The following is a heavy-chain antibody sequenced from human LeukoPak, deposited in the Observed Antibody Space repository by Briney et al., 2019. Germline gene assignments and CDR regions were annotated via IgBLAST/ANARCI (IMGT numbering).Heavy chain of an antibody. J-gene: IGHJ4*02. D-gene: IGHD3-10*01. CDR3: AKEPASGSCFDY. V-gene: IGHV3-66*01. CDR1: GFTVSTNY. CDR2: IYSGGST. Sequence: GGSLRLSCAASGFTVSTNYMSWVRQAPGKGLEWVSVIYSGGSTNYADSVKGRFTISRDNPNNTLYLQMNSLRAEDTALYYCAKEPASGSCFDYWGQGTLVTVSS.